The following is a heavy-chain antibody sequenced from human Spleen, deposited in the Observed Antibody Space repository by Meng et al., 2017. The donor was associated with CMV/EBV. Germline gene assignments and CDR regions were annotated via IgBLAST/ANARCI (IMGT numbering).Heavy chain of an antibody. J-gene: IGHJ5*02. CDR2: IYHGDSDT. D-gene: IGHD2/OR15-2a*01. V-gene: IGHV5-51*01. Sequence: SGYNFSTYWIAWVRQMPGKGLEMMGLIYHGDSDTIYSPSFRGQVTISADKSINTAYLQWSSLKASDTAMYYCARQRNRLLYNWFDPWGQGTLVTVSS. CDR1: GYNFSTYW. CDR3: ARQRNRLLYNWFDP.